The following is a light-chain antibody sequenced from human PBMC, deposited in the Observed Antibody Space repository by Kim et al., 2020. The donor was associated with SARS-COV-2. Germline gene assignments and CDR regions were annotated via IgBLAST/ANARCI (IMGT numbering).Light chain of an antibody. CDR3: QYYNSYSDA. J-gene: IGKJ2*01. Sequence: SASVGDRVTSTCRASQSISTWLAWYQQKPGKAPKLLIYKASNLETGVPSRFRGSGSGTEFTLTISSLQPDDFATYYCQYYNSYSDAFGQGTKLEI. CDR2: KAS. V-gene: IGKV1-5*03. CDR1: QSISTW.